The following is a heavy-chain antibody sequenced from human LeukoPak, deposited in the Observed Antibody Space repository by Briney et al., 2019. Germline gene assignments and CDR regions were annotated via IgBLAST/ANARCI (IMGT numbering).Heavy chain of an antibody. Sequence: GASVKVSCNGSGYTFTSNGISWVRHAPGQGLEWMGWISTYNGNTNYAQKLQGRVSMTTDTSTSTAYMELRSLRSDDTAMYYCARSSLAVAGSVFDYWGQGTLVTVSS. J-gene: IGHJ4*02. CDR2: ISTYNGNT. CDR3: ARSSLAVAGSVFDY. CDR1: GYTFTSNG. D-gene: IGHD6-19*01. V-gene: IGHV1-18*01.